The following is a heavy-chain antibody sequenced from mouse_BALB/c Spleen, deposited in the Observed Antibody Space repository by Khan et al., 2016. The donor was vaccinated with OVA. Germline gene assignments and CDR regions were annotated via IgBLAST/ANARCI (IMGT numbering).Heavy chain of an antibody. CDR3: ARQGGNYDGPFDY. CDR1: GFTFYNYV. CDR2: VSSGGSYT. D-gene: IGHD2-3*01. V-gene: IGHV5-9-3*01. Sequence: EVELVESGGGLVKPGGSLKLSCAASGFTFYNYVMSWVRQTPEKRLEWVATVSSGGSYTYYPDSVKGRFTISRDNAKSTLYLQMSSLRSADTAMYYCARQGGNYDGPFDYWGQGTTLTVSS. J-gene: IGHJ2*01.